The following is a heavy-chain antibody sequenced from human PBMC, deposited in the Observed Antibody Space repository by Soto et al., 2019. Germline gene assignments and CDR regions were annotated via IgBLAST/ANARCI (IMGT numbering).Heavy chain of an antibody. D-gene: IGHD6-6*01. Sequence: ASVKVSCKASGYTFTSYYMHWVRQAPGQGLEWMGIINPSGGSTSYTQKFQGRVTMTRDTSTSTVYMELSSLRSEDTAVYYCARSSSSQEYYYYYGMDVWGQGTKVTVSS. CDR2: INPSGGST. V-gene: IGHV1-46*01. CDR3: ARSSSSQEYYYYYGMDV. J-gene: IGHJ6*02. CDR1: GYTFTSYY.